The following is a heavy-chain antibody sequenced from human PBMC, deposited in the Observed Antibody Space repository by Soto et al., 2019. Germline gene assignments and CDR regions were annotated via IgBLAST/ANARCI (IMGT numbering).Heavy chain of an antibody. CDR1: GGTFSSYA. V-gene: IGHV1-69*01. CDR3: ARGSLWFGENGGRGMDV. CDR2: IIPIFGTA. J-gene: IGHJ6*02. Sequence: QVQLVQSGAEVKKPGSAVKVSCKASGGTFSSYAISWVRQAPGQGLEWMGGIIPIFGTANYAQKFQGRVTITADESTSTAYMELSSLRSEDTAVYYCARGSLWFGENGGRGMDVWGQGTTVTVSS. D-gene: IGHD3-10*01.